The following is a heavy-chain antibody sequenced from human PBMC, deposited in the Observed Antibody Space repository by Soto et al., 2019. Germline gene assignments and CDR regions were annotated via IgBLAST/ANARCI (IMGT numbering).Heavy chain of an antibody. CDR3: ARQTDDFWSGYGKRPDPSSYYYMDV. D-gene: IGHD3-3*01. J-gene: IGHJ6*03. Sequence: PSETLSLTCTVSGGSISSYYWSWIRQPPGKGLEWIGYIYYSGSTNYNPSLKSRVTISVDTSKNQFSLKLSSVTAADTAVYYCARQTDDFWSGYGKRPDPSSYYYMDVWGKGTTVTVSS. CDR1: GGSISSYY. CDR2: IYYSGST. V-gene: IGHV4-59*08.